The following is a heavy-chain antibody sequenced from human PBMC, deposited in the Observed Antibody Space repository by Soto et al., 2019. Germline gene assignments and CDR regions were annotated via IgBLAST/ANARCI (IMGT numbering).Heavy chain of an antibody. CDR1: GFTFSSYA. V-gene: IGHV3-30-3*01. Sequence: GGSLRLSCAASGFTFSSYAMHWVRQAPGKGLEWVAVISYDGSNKYYADSVKGRFTISRDNSKNTLYLQMNSLRAEDTAVYYCARDIVAVAGTNRPFAFDIWGQGTMVTVSS. CDR2: ISYDGSNK. CDR3: ARDIVAVAGTNRPFAFDI. J-gene: IGHJ3*02. D-gene: IGHD6-19*01.